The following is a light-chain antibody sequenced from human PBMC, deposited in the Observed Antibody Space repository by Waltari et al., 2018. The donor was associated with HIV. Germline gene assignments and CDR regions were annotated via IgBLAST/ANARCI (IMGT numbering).Light chain of an antibody. J-gene: IGLJ3*02. CDR3: SSYAGSNNWV. CDR1: SSDVGGYNY. Sequence: QSALTQPPSASGSPGQSVTISCTGTSSDVGGYNYVSWYQQHPGKAPKLMIYEVSKRPPGCPDRFFGSKSGNTASLTVSGLQAEDEADYYCSSYAGSNNWVFGGGTRLTVL. CDR2: EVS. V-gene: IGLV2-8*01.